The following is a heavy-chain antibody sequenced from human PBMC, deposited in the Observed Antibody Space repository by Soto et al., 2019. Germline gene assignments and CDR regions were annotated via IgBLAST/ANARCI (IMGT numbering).Heavy chain of an antibody. Sequence: SETLSLTCTVSGGSISSGGYYWSWIRQHPGKGLEWIGYIYYSGSTNYNPSLKSRVTISVDTSKNQFSLKLSSVTAADTAVYYCARGGRYRLFYESLGRSIAVAGNYGYWGQGTLVTVSS. CDR2: IYYSGST. J-gene: IGHJ4*02. D-gene: IGHD6-19*01. V-gene: IGHV4-31*03. CDR3: ARGGRYRLFYESLGRSIAVAGNYGY. CDR1: GGSISSGGYY.